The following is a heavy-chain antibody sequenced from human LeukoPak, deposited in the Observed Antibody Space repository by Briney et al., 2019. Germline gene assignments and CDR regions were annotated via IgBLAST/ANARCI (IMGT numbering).Heavy chain of an antibody. CDR3: VRELSGWFDP. Sequence: GGSLRLSCAASGFMFSSYTMNWVGQAPGQGLEWVSSISSSSSYIYYPDSVKGRFTISRDNAKNSLHLQMNSLRVEDTAVYYCVRELSGWFDPWGQGTLVTVSS. CDR2: ISSSSSYI. J-gene: IGHJ5*02. D-gene: IGHD1-26*01. V-gene: IGHV3-21*01. CDR1: GFMFSSYT.